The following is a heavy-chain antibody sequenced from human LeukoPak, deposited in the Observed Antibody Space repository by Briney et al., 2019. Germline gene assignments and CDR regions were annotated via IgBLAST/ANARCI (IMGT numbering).Heavy chain of an antibody. CDR1: GGSISSYY. D-gene: IGHD3-10*01. Sequence: SETLSLTCTVSGGSISSYYWSWIRQPPGKGLEWIGYIYYSGSTNYNPSLKSRVTISVDTSKNQFSLKLSSVTAADTAVYYCARAPYYYGSGSYYPGYYYYGMDVWGQGTTVTVSS. CDR2: IYYSGST. CDR3: ARAPYYYGSGSYYPGYYYYGMDV. V-gene: IGHV4-59*01. J-gene: IGHJ6*02.